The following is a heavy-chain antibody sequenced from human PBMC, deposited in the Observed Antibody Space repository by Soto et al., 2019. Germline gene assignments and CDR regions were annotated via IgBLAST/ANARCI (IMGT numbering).Heavy chain of an antibody. CDR1: GASITNSHW. Sequence: QVQLQESGPGLVKPSGTLSLTCAVSGASITNSHWWSWVRQSQGKGLEWIGEIYSSGGTNYNPSLRSRVTISIDRSNNQVTREVTSVTAADTAVYYCARGVSVNPSNWFDPWGQGTLVTVSS. V-gene: IGHV4-4*02. CDR3: ARGVSVNPSNWFDP. J-gene: IGHJ5*02. D-gene: IGHD2-8*01. CDR2: IYSSGGT.